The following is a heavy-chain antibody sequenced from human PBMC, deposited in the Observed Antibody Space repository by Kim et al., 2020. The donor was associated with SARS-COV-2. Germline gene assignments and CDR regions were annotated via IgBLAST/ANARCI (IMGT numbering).Heavy chain of an antibody. Sequence: GGSLRLSCVVSGFTFGDYAMHWVRQAPGKGLEWVSGISWNSGSIGYADSVKGRFTISRDNAKNSLYLQMNSLRAEDTAFYYCAKDIGTTVTTRWFDPWGQGTLVTISS. D-gene: IGHD4-17*01. CDR2: ISWNSGSI. CDR1: GFTFGDYA. J-gene: IGHJ5*02. CDR3: AKDIGTTVTTRWFDP. V-gene: IGHV3-9*01.